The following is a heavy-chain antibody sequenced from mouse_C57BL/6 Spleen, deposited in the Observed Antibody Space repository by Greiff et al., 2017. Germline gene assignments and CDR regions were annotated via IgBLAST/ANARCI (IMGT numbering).Heavy chain of an antibody. V-gene: IGHV1-82*01. Sequence: QVQLQQSGPELVKPGASVKISCKASGYAFSSSWMNWVKQRPGKGLEWIGRIYPGDGDTNYNGKFKGKATLNAEKSSSTAYMQLSSLTSEDSAVYFCAPLITTVVGYFDVWGTGTTVTVSS. CDR2: IYPGDGDT. D-gene: IGHD1-1*01. CDR1: GYAFSSSW. CDR3: APLITTVVGYFDV. J-gene: IGHJ1*03.